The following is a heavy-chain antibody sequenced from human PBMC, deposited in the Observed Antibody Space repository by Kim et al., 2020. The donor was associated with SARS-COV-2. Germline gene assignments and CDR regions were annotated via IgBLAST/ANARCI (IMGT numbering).Heavy chain of an antibody. CDR3: ARAHGDYSYY. V-gene: IGHV4-4*02. CDR2: SI. Sequence: SINYNPSLKSRVTISVDKSKNQFSLKLSSVTAADTAVYYCARAHGDYSYYWGQGTLVTVSS. D-gene: IGHD4-17*01. J-gene: IGHJ4*02.